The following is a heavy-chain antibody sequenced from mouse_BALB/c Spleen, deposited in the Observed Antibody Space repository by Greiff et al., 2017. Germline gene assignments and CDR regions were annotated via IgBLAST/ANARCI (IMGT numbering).Heavy chain of an antibody. CDR1: GYTFTSYY. D-gene: IGHD2-12*01. J-gene: IGHJ4*01. V-gene: IGHV1S56*01. CDR2: IYPGNVNT. Sequence: VQLQQSGPELVKPGASVRISCKASGYTFTSYYIHWVKQRPGQGLEWIGWIYPGNVNTKYNEKFKGKATLTADKSSSTAYMQLSSLTSEDSAVYFCGSLTSYAMDYWGQGTSVTVSS. CDR3: GSLTSYAMDY.